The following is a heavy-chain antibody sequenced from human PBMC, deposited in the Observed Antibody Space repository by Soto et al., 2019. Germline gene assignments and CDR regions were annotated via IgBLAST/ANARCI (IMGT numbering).Heavy chain of an antibody. CDR3: ARNQLLYGADAPGVGGFVY. Sequence: QVQLQESGPGLVKPSQTLSLTCTVSGGSISSGGYYWSWIRQHPGKGLEWIGYIYYSGSTYYNPSHESRVTKSVDTSKNPFSLKLSSVTAADTAVYDCARNQLLYGADAPGVGGFVYGGQGTLVTVSS. J-gene: IGHJ4*02. V-gene: IGHV4-31*03. CDR2: IYYSGST. CDR1: GGSISSGGYY. D-gene: IGHD4-17*01.